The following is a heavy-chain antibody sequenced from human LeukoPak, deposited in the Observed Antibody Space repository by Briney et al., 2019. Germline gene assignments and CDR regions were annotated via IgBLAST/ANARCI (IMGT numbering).Heavy chain of an antibody. Sequence: SETLSLTCAVYGGSFSGYYWSWIRQPPGKGLEWIGEINHSGSTNYNPSLKSRVTISVDTSKNQFSLKLSSMTAADTAVYYCARGPRSNWNAPMIVVARRSYYFDYWGQGTLVTVSS. J-gene: IGHJ4*02. V-gene: IGHV4-34*01. CDR3: ARGPRSNWNAPMIVVARRSYYFDY. CDR2: INHSGST. D-gene: IGHD3-22*01. CDR1: GGSFSGYY.